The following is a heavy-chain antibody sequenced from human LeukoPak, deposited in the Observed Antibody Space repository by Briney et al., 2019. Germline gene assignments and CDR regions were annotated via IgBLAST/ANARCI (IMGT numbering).Heavy chain of an antibody. CDR1: GFTFSSYW. Sequence: GGSLRLSCAASGFTFSSYWMSWVRQAPGKGLGWVANIKQDGSEKYYVDSVKGRFTISRDNAKNSLYLQMNSLRAEDTAVYYCARVPSGEQWLANFDYWGQGTLVTVSS. J-gene: IGHJ4*02. CDR3: ARVPSGEQWLANFDY. CDR2: IKQDGSEK. D-gene: IGHD6-19*01. V-gene: IGHV3-7*01.